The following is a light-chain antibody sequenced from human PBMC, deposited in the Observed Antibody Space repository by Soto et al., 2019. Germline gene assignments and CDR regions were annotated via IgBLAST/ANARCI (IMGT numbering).Light chain of an antibody. Sequence: DIQMTQSPSSLSASVRDRVTITCQASQDISNYLNWYQQKPGKAPKLLIYKASTLKSGVPSRFSGSGSGTEFTLTISSLQPDDFATYYCQHYNSYSEAFGQGTKV. J-gene: IGKJ1*01. CDR1: QDISNY. CDR2: KAS. CDR3: QHYNSYSEA. V-gene: IGKV1-5*03.